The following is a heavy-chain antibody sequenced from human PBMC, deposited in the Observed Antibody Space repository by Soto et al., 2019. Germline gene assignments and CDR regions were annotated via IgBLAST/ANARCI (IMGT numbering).Heavy chain of an antibody. V-gene: IGHV4-30-2*01. J-gene: IGHJ5*02. CDR2: IYHSGST. Sequence: QLQLQESGSGLVKPSQTLSLTCAVSGGSISSGGYSWSWIRQPPGKGLEWIGYIYHSGSTYYNPYLKSRVTISVDRSKNQFSLKLSSVTAADTAVYYCARAPAYCSSTSCYTDWFDPWGQGTLVTVSS. CDR3: ARAPAYCSSTSCYTDWFDP. D-gene: IGHD2-2*02. CDR1: GGSISSGGYS.